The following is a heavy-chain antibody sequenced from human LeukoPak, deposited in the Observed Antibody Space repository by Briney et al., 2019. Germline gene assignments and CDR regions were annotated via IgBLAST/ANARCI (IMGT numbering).Heavy chain of an antibody. CDR1: GGTFSSYA. V-gene: IGHV1-69*04. CDR2: IIPIFGIA. D-gene: IGHD3-22*01. CDR3: ARDRDYYDSSGDPYSRAFDM. Sequence: GASVKVSCKASGGTFSSYAISWVRQAPGQGLEWMGRIIPIFGIANYAQKFQSRVTITADKSTSTAYMELSSLRSEDTAVYYCARDRDYYDSSGDPYSRAFDMWGGGTMVTVSS. J-gene: IGHJ3*02.